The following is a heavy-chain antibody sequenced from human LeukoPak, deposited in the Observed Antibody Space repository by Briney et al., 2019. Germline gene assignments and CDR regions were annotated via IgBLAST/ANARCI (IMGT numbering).Heavy chain of an antibody. D-gene: IGHD3-10*01. V-gene: IGHV3-21*01. CDR2: ISSSSSYI. Sequence: PGGSLRLSCAASGFTFSSYSMNWVRQAPGKGLEWVSSISSSSSYIYYADSVKGRFTISRDNAKNSLYLQMNSLRAEDTAVYYCARDLGRWFGDAFDIWGQGTMVTVSS. CDR3: ARDLGRWFGDAFDI. CDR1: GFTFSSYS. J-gene: IGHJ3*02.